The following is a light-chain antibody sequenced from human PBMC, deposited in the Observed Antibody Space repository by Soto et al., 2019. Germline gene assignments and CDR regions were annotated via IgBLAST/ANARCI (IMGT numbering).Light chain of an antibody. Sequence: QSVLTQPASVSGSPGQSITISCTGTRTDIGGYTYVSWYQQYPGKVPKLMIYEVDNRPSGVSNRFSGSKSGSTASLTISGLQAEDEAYYCCRPYSRTATRVVFGGGTKLTVL. J-gene: IGLJ2*01. V-gene: IGLV2-14*01. CDR2: EVD. CDR3: RPYSRTATRVV. CDR1: RTDIGGYTY.